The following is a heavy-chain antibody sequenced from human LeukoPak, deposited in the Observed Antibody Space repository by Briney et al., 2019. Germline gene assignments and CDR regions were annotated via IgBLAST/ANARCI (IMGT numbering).Heavy chain of an antibody. J-gene: IGHJ4*02. CDR3: ATPSTSSGYTGYFDY. CDR1: GFTFSSYA. D-gene: IGHD3-22*01. CDR2: ISGSGGST. V-gene: IGHV3-23*01. Sequence: GGSLRLSCAASGFTFSSYAMSWVRQAPGKGLEWVSAISGSGGSTYYADSVKGRFTISRDNSKSTLYLQMNSLRAEDTAVYYCATPSTSSGYTGYFDYWGQGTLVTVSS.